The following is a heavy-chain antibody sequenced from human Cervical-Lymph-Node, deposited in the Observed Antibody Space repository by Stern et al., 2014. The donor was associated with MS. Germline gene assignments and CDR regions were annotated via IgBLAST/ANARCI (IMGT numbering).Heavy chain of an antibody. CDR1: GGTFSSAA. CDR2: SIPSFGTS. Sequence: VQLVGSGAEVKKPGSSVKVSCKASGGTFSSAAFSWVRPAPGQGLEWMGASIPSFGTSRSAQKFQGRVTISADDSTGTAFLELRSLRSEDTAVYYCARSAGYYSGMDVWGQGTAVTVSS. CDR3: ARSAGYYSGMDV. J-gene: IGHJ6*02. V-gene: IGHV1-69*01.